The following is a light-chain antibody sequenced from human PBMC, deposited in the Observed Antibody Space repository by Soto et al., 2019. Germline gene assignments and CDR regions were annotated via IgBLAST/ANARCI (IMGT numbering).Light chain of an antibody. V-gene: IGKV3-20*01. J-gene: IGKJ5*01. CDR2: GAS. Sequence: EIVLTQSPGTLSLSPGERATLSCRASQRVSSTYLAWYQQKPGQAPRLLIYGASSRATGIPDRFSGSGSGTDFTLTISRLEPEDFAVYYCQKYGSWLITFGQGTRLEIK. CDR1: QRVSSTY. CDR3: QKYGSWLIT.